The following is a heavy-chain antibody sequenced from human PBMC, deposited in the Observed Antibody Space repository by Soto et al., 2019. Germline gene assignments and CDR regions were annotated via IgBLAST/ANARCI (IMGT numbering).Heavy chain of an antibody. CDR3: TTAGAYGMASGMDV. V-gene: IGHV3-15*07. CDR1: GFTFSNAW. J-gene: IGHJ6*02. Sequence: PGRSLRLSCAASGFTFSNAWMNWVRQAPGNGLEWVGRIKSKTDGGTTDYAAPVKGRSTISRDDSKNTLYLQMNSLKTEDTAVYYCTTAGAYGMASGMDVWGQGTTVTVSS. CDR2: IKSKTDGGTT. D-gene: IGHD6-13*01.